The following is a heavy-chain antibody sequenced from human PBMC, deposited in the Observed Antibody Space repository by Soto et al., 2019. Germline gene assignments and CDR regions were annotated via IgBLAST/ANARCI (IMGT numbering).Heavy chain of an antibody. V-gene: IGHV4-4*07. Sequence: PSETLSLTCTVSGGSISSYYWSWTRQPAGKGLEWIGRIYTSGSTNYNPSLKSRVTMSVDTSKNQFSLKLSSVTAADTAVYYCARAGDGYNFYYYYYYGMDVWGQGTTVTVSS. CDR1: GGSISSYY. CDR2: IYTSGST. J-gene: IGHJ6*02. D-gene: IGHD5-12*01. CDR3: ARAGDGYNFYYYYYYGMDV.